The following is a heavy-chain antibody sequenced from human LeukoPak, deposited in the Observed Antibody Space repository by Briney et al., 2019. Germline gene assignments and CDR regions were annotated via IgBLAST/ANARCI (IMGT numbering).Heavy chain of an antibody. J-gene: IGHJ4*02. CDR1: GFTFSNAW. CDR3: AKDAGNYDVDF. CDR2: IRYDGGTD. D-gene: IGHD3-3*01. V-gene: IGHV3-30*02. Sequence: GGSLRLSCAASGFTFSNAWMSWVRQAPGKGLEWVAFIRYDGGTDYTADSVKGRFTISRDNSKTMVFLQMNSLRAEDTAVYYCAKDAGNYDVDFWGQGTLVTVSS.